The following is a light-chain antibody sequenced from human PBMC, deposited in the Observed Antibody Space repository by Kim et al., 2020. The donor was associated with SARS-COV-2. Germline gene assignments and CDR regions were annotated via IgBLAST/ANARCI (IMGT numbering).Light chain of an antibody. V-gene: IGKV3-15*01. Sequence: EIVMTQSPATLSVSPGERATLSCRASQSVSSNLAWYHQKTGRAPTLLIYGASTRGTGIPARFSGSGSGTEFTLTISSLQSEDFSVYYCQQYNNSSPLTFGGGTKVEIK. J-gene: IGKJ4*01. CDR2: GAS. CDR1: QSVSSN. CDR3: QQYNNSSPLT.